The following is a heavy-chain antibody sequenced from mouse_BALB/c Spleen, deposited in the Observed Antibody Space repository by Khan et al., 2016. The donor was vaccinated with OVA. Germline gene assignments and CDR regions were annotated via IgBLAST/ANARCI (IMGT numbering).Heavy chain of an antibody. Sequence: VQLQQSGPELVKPGASVKMSCKASGYTFTSYVMHWVKQKPGLGLEWIGYIYPFNDDTKYNEKFKGKATLTSDKSSSTAYMELISLTSEDSAVXCCAPVGTYYVSFAYWGQGTLVTVSA. CDR2: IYPFNDDT. CDR3: APVGTYYVSFAY. D-gene: IGHD1-1*01. J-gene: IGHJ3*01. CDR1: GYTFTSYV. V-gene: IGHV1S136*01.